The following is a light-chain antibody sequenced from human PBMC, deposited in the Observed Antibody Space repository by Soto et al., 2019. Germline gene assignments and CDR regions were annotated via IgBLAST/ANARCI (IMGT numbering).Light chain of an antibody. Sequence: EIELTQSPGTLSLSPGERATLSCRASHTISSSDLAWYQQKPGQAPRLLMYGISRRATGIPDRFSGSGSETDFTLNITRLEPEDCAVYYCQQRSNWPPFTCGPGTKVDIK. CDR1: HTISSSD. CDR2: GIS. J-gene: IGKJ3*01. CDR3: QQRSNWPPFT. V-gene: IGKV3D-20*02.